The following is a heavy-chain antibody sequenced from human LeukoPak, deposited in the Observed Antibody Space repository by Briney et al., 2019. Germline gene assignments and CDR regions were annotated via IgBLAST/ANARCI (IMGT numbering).Heavy chain of an antibody. D-gene: IGHD3-22*01. Sequence: GGSLRLSCAASGFTFSSYEMNWVRQAPGKGLEWVSYISSRGSTIYYTDSVKGRFTISRDNAKNSLYLQMNSLRAEDTAVYYCARDLGFGYYDSSGPEDYFDYWGQGTLVTVSS. CDR1: GFTFSSYE. CDR3: ARDLGFGYYDSSGPEDYFDY. CDR2: ISSRGSTI. V-gene: IGHV3-48*03. J-gene: IGHJ4*02.